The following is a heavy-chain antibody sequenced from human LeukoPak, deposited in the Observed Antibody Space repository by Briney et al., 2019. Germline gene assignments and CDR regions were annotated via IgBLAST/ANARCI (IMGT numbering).Heavy chain of an antibody. D-gene: IGHD3-22*01. V-gene: IGHV3-21*01. CDR1: GFTFSSYS. Sequence: GGSLRLSCAASGFTFSSYSMNWVRQAPGRGLEWVSSISSSSSYIYYADSMKGRFTISRDNAKNSLYLQMNSLRAEDTAVYYCAREPTMIGALDIWGQGTMVTVSS. CDR2: ISSSSSYI. CDR3: AREPTMIGALDI. J-gene: IGHJ3*02.